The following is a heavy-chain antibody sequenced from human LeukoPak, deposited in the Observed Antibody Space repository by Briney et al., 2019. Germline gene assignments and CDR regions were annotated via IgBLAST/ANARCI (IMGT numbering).Heavy chain of an antibody. Sequence: GGSLRLSCAASGFTFSSYAMSWVRQAPGKGLEWVSAISGSGGSTYYADSVKGRFTVSRDNSKNTLYLQMNSLRAEDTAVYYCAKACSGGSCYWDYWGQGTLVTVSS. J-gene: IGHJ4*02. CDR2: ISGSGGST. D-gene: IGHD2-15*01. CDR3: AKACSGGSCYWDY. CDR1: GFTFSSYA. V-gene: IGHV3-23*01.